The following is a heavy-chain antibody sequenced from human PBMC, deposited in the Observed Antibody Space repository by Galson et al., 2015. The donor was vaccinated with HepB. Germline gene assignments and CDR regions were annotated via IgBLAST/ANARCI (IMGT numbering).Heavy chain of an antibody. CDR1: GFTFSSYG. V-gene: IGHV3-30*18. D-gene: IGHD6-19*01. CDR3: AKVAVAGTRYYYYYYGMDV. J-gene: IGHJ6*02. Sequence: SLRLSCAASGFTFSSYGMHWVRQAPGKGLEWVAVISYDGSNKYYADSVKGRFTISRDNSKNTLYLQMNSLRAEDTAVYYCAKVAVAGTRYYYYYYGMDVWGQGTTVTVSS. CDR2: ISYDGSNK.